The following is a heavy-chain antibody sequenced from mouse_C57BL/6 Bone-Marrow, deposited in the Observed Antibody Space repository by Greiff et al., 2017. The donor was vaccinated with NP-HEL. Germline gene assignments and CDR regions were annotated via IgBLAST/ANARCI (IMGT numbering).Heavy chain of an antibody. CDR3: ARVTTVVDFDY. V-gene: IGHV5-4*01. CDR1: GFTFSSYA. J-gene: IGHJ2*01. Sequence: HLVESGGGLVKPGGSLKLSCAASGFTFSSYAMSWVRQTPEKRLEWVATISDGGSYTYYPDNVKGRFTISRDNAKNNLYLQMSHLKSEDTAMYYCARVTTVVDFDYWGQGTTLTVSS. CDR2: ISDGGSYT. D-gene: IGHD1-1*01.